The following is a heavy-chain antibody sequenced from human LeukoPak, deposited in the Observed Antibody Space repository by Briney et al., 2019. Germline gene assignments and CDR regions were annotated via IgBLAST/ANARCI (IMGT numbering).Heavy chain of an antibody. CDR2: ISSSSSYI. CDR1: GSTFSSYS. CDR3: ARDLSGSFSLGAPAYYFDY. V-gene: IGHV3-21*01. J-gene: IGHJ4*02. Sequence: GGSLRLSCAASGSTFSSYSMNWVRQAPGKGLEWVSSISSSSSYIYYADSVKGRFTISRDNAKNSLYLQMNSLRAEDTAVYYCARDLSGSFSLGAPAYYFDYWGQGTLVTVSS. D-gene: IGHD1-26*01.